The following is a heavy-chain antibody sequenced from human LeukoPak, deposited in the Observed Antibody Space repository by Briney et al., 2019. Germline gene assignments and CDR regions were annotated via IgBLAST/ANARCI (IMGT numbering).Heavy chain of an antibody. CDR2: IIPIFGTA. CDR3: ARDGDSSGYDFGY. CDR1: GGTFSSYA. J-gene: IGHJ4*02. D-gene: IGHD3-22*01. V-gene: IGHV1-69*13. Sequence: SVKVSCKAFGGTFSSYATSWVRQAPGQGLEWMGGIIPIFGTANYAQKFQGRVTITADESTSTAYMELSSLRSEDTAVYYCARDGDSSGYDFGYWGQGTLVTVSS.